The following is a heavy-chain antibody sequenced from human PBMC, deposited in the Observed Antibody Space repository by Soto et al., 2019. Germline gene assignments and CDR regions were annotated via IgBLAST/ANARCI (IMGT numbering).Heavy chain of an antibody. V-gene: IGHV4-30-4*01. CDR2: IYYSGST. D-gene: IGHD5-12*01. CDR3: ARLSWDGYNYYYYYGMDV. CDR1: GGSISSGDYY. Sequence: SETLSLTCTVSGGSISSGDYYWNWIRQPPGKGLEWIGHIYYSGSTYYKPSLKSRVTIPLDTSKNQFSLKLSSVTAADTAVYYCARLSWDGYNYYYYYGMDVCGQGTTVTVS. J-gene: IGHJ6*02.